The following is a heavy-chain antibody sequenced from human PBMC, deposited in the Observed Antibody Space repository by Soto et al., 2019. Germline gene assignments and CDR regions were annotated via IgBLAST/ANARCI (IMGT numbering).Heavy chain of an antibody. D-gene: IGHD2-8*01. CDR3: TRRVQCSKGAGDS. CDR2: IRSNANNYAT. J-gene: IGHJ4*02. Sequence: EVQLVESGGGLVQPGGSLKLSCAASGFTFSGSAMHWVRQASGKGLAWVGRIRSNANNYATAYAASVKGRFTISRDDSKNTAYLQIIDLTTVEPAVYYCTRRVQCSKGAGDSWGQGTLVNVSS. CDR1: GFTFSGSA. V-gene: IGHV3-73*02.